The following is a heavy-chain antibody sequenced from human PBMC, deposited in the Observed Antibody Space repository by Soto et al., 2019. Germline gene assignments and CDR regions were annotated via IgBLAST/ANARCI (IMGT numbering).Heavy chain of an antibody. D-gene: IGHD3-10*01. Sequence: ASVKVSCKASGYTFTSYDINWVRQATGQGLEWMGWMNPNSGNTGYAQKFQGRVTMTRNTSISTAYMELSSRRSEDTAVYYCARFNYYGSGSYYRGFDPWGQGTLVTV. CDR2: MNPNSGNT. CDR3: ARFNYYGSGSYYRGFDP. CDR1: GYTFTSYD. V-gene: IGHV1-8*01. J-gene: IGHJ5*02.